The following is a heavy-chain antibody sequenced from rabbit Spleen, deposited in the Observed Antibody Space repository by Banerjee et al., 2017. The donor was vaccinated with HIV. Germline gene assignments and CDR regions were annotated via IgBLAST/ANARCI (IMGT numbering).Heavy chain of an antibody. J-gene: IGHJ6*01. D-gene: IGHD8-1*01. Sequence: QSLEESGGGLVQPEGSLALTCTASGVSFSLSSYMCWVRQAPGKGLEWIACIDAGSSGFTYFATWAKGRFTISKTSSTTVTLQMTSLTVADTATYFCARDTGSSFSSYGMDLWGPGTLVTVS. V-gene: IGHV1S40*01. CDR2: IDAGSSGFT. CDR3: ARDTGSSFSSYGMDL. CDR1: GVSFSLSSY.